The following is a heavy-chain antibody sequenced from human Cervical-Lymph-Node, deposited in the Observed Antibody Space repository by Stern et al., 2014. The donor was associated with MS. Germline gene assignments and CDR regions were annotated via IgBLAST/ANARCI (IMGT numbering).Heavy chain of an antibody. J-gene: IGHJ3*02. CDR2: ISWNGGSI. D-gene: IGHD3-16*02. V-gene: IGHV3-9*01. CDR3: AKTLGRSYHDPFDM. CDR1: GFTFDDYA. Sequence: VQLVESGGGLVQPGRALRLSCVASGFTFDDYAMHWVRQAPGKGLAGGSGISWNGGSINSADSVKDRVTISRDNAKNSLYLQMSSLRPEDTAFYYCAKTLGRSYHDPFDMWGQGTMVIVSS.